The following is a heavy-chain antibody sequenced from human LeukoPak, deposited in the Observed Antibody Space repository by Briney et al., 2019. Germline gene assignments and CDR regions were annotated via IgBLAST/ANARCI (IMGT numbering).Heavy chain of an antibody. Sequence: PGGSLRLSCAASGFTFSSYSMNWVRQAPGKGLEWVSYISSSSSTIYYADSVKGRFTISRDNAKNSLYLQMNSLRAEDTAVYYCARDPGDYGGDFMYYFDYWGQGTLVTVSS. CDR1: GFTFSSYS. D-gene: IGHD4-17*01. CDR2: ISSSSSTI. V-gene: IGHV3-48*01. J-gene: IGHJ4*02. CDR3: ARDPGDYGGDFMYYFDY.